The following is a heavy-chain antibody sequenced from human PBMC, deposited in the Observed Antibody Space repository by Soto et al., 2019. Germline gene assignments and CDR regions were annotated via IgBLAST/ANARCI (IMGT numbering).Heavy chain of an antibody. CDR2: MYDSGNT. CDR1: GGSISSSDFY. V-gene: IGHV4-39*01. D-gene: IGHD6-25*01. CDR3: AVVDSNGNWFDP. J-gene: IGHJ5*02. Sequence: QLQLQESGPGPVKPSETLSLTCTVSGGSISSSDFYWGWLRQTPGKGLEFIGSMYDSGNTYYNPSLKSRVTIYVDTSKNQFTLKLISVTAADTAVYYCAVVDSNGNWFDPWGEGALVTVSS.